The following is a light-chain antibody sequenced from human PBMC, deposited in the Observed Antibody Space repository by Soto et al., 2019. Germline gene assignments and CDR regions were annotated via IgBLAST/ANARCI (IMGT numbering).Light chain of an antibody. CDR1: QIVSSSY. J-gene: IGKJ3*01. Sequence: EIVLTQSPGTLSLSPGERATLTCRTSQIVSSSYLAWYLQKPGQAPRLLISGASSRATGIPDRFSGSGSGTDCTLTISRCYIADFAVFYYQPYGTTPFTFGPGTNVDIK. CDR2: GAS. CDR3: QPYGTTPFT. V-gene: IGKV3-20*01.